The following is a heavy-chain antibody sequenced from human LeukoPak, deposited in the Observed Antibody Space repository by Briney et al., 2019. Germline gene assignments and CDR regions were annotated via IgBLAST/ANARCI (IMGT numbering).Heavy chain of an antibody. J-gene: IGHJ4*02. D-gene: IGHD1-1*01. Sequence: SETLSLTCAVYGGSFSGYYWSWIRQPPGKGLEWIGEINHSGRTNYNPSLKSRVTISVDTSKNQFSLKLSSVTAADTTVYHCARGLPTGTASDYWGQGTLVTVSS. CDR1: GGSFSGYY. V-gene: IGHV4-34*01. CDR3: ARGLPTGTASDY. CDR2: INHSGRT.